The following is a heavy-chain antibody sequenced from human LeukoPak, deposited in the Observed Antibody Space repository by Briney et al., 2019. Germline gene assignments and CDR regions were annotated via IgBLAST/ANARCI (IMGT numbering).Heavy chain of an antibody. Sequence: GGSLRLSCAASGFTFSSYWMSWVRQAPGKGLEWVANIKQDGSQKYYVDSVKGQFTISRDNTKNSLYLQMNSLRAEDTAVYYCAREGVWRQQLVDYYYGMDVWGQGTTVTVSS. CDR3: AREGVWRQQLVDYYYGMDV. CDR1: GFTFSSYW. V-gene: IGHV3-7*01. D-gene: IGHD6-13*01. CDR2: IKQDGSQK. J-gene: IGHJ6*02.